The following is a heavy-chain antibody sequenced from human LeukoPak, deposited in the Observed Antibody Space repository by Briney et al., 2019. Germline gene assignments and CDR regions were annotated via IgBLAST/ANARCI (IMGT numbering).Heavy chain of an antibody. D-gene: IGHD2-2*01. CDR3: ARTTEGYCRSTSCYDFSYSYYMDV. J-gene: IGHJ6*03. CDR1: GGSISSYY. V-gene: IGHV4-59*01. CDR2: IHYSGST. Sequence: SETLSLTCTVSGGSISSYYWNWIRQPPGKGLVWIGYIHYSGSTHYNPSLKSRVSISVDTSKNQFSLKLSSVTAADTAVYYCARTTEGYCRSTSCYDFSYSYYMDVWGKGTTVTISS.